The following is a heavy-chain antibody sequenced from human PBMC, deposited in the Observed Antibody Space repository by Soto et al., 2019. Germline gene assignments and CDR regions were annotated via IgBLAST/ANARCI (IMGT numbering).Heavy chain of an antibody. D-gene: IGHD6-6*01. J-gene: IGHJ3*02. Sequence: GGSLRLSCAASGFAFSSHPMSWVRQTPESGLEWVSGISDGGDLTYNADSVKGRFTISRDNSKNTLFLQMNSLRVEDTGIYYCARRAFGSSRSFAIWGQGTMVTVSS. CDR2: ISDGGDLT. CDR3: ARRAFGSSRSFAI. V-gene: IGHV3-23*01. CDR1: GFAFSSHP.